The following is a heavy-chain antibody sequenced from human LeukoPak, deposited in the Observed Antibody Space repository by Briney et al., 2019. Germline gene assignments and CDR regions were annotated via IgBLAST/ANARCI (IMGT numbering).Heavy chain of an antibody. J-gene: IGHJ4*02. Sequence: GGSLRLSCAASGFTFSTYSMNWLRQAPGKGLEWVSYISSSSDTIYYADSVKGRFTISRDNSKNTLYLQMNGLRAEDTAVYYCARDFSHYVDYWGQGILVTVSS. V-gene: IGHV3-48*01. CDR1: GFTFSTYS. CDR2: ISSSSDTI. D-gene: IGHD2/OR15-2a*01. CDR3: ARDFSHYVDY.